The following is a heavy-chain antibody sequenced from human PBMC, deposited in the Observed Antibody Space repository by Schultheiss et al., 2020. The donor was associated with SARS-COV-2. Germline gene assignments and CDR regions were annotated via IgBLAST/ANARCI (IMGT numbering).Heavy chain of an antibody. V-gene: IGHV3-23*03. Sequence: GGSLRLSCAASGFTFSSYAMSWVRQAPGKGLEWVSVIYSGGSTYYADSVKGRFTISRDNAKNSLYLQMNSLRAEDTAVYYCAKDLFGEQLGRNWFDPWGQGTLVTVSS. D-gene: IGHD3-10*01. CDR3: AKDLFGEQLGRNWFDP. J-gene: IGHJ5*02. CDR1: GFTFSSYA. CDR2: IYSGGST.